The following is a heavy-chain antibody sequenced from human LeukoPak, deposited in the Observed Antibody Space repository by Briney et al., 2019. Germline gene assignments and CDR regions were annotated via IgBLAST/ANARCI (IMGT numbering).Heavy chain of an antibody. CDR1: GFTFSSYA. V-gene: IGHV3-23*01. Sequence: PGGSLRLSCVASGFTFSSYAMSWVRQAAGKGLEWVSSTSSSGETTYYADSVKGRFTTSRDNSRNTLYLQMNSLRAEDTAVYYCAKDRPNYYGTNGHYYRRDGGCWGQGTLVTVSS. J-gene: IGHJ4*02. D-gene: IGHD3-22*01. CDR2: TSSSGETT. CDR3: AKDRPNYYGTNGHYYRRDGGC.